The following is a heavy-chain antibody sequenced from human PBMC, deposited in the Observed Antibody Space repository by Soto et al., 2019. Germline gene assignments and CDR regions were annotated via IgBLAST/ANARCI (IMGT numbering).Heavy chain of an antibody. CDR3: ARLRDCSGGSCYSPWFDP. V-gene: IGHV4-59*08. CDR2: IYYSGST. Sequence: SETLSLTCTVSGGSISSYYWSWIRQPPGKGLEWIGYIYYSGSTNYNPSLKSRVTISVDTSKNQFSLKLSFVTAADTAVYYCARLRDCSGGSCYSPWFDPWGQGTLVTVS. J-gene: IGHJ5*02. CDR1: GGSISSYY. D-gene: IGHD2-15*01.